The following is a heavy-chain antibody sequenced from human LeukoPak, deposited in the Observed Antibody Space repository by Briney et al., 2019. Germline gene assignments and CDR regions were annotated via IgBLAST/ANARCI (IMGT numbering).Heavy chain of an antibody. CDR3: ARGRYLPLYFDY. D-gene: IGHD3-10*01. CDR1: GGSFSGYY. Sequence: SETLSLTCDVYGGSFSGYYWSWIRQPPGKGLEWIGEINHSGSTNYNPSLKSRVTISVDTSKNQFFLKLSSVTAADTAVYYCARGRYLPLYFDYWGQGTLVTVSS. J-gene: IGHJ4*02. CDR2: INHSGST. V-gene: IGHV4-34*01.